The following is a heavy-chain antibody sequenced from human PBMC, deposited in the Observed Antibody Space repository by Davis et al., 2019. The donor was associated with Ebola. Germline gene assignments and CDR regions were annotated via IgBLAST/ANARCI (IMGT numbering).Heavy chain of an antibody. CDR3: AREERSTPYYYYGMDV. V-gene: IGHV1-69*13. D-gene: IGHD2-2*01. CDR1: GGTFSTYA. J-gene: IGHJ6*02. Sequence: SVKVSCKASGGTFSTYAISWVRQAPGQGLEWMGGIIPIFGTSNYAQKFQGRVTITADESTSTAYMELSSLRSEDTAVYYCAREERSTPYYYYGMDVWGQGTTVTVSS. CDR2: IIPIFGTS.